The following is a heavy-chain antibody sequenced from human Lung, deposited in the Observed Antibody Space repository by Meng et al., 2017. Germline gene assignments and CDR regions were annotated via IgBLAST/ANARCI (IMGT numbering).Heavy chain of an antibody. V-gene: IGHV3-49*04. Sequence: GESLKISCTASGFTFGDYAMSWVRQAPGKGLEWVGFIRSKAYGGTTEYAASVKGRFTISRDDSKSIAYLQINSLKTEDTAVYYCTRFGRYCSSTSCYIDYWGHGTLVTVSS. CDR3: TRFGRYCSSTSCYIDY. D-gene: IGHD2-2*02. CDR1: GFTFGDYA. J-gene: IGHJ4*01. CDR2: IRSKAYGGTT.